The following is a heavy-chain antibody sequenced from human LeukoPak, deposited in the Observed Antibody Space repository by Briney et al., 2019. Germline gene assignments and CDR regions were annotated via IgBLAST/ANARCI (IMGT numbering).Heavy chain of an antibody. V-gene: IGHV4-38-2*02. D-gene: IGHD6-19*01. CDR1: GNFISSGYY. CDR3: ARTSSSGLVGGYYFDY. Sequence: PSETLSLTCTVSGNFISSGYYWGWIRQPPGKGLQWIGSIHHSGSTYYNPSLKSRVTISVDTSKNQFSLKLSSVTAAGTAVYYCARTSSSGLVGGYYFDYWGQGTLVTVSS. J-gene: IGHJ4*02. CDR2: IHHSGST.